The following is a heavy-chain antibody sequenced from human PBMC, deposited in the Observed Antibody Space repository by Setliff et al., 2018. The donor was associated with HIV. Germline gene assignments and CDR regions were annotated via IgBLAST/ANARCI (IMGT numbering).Heavy chain of an antibody. Sequence: GGSLRLSCVASGLDIGDYWMTWVRQAPGKGLEWVANINPDGNERYYMESVQGRFTISRDKSKSTLYLQMNSLSVEDTAVYYCARVWAMQQLVPGYWGQGTLVTVSS. CDR3: ARVWAMQQLVPGY. D-gene: IGHD6-6*01. CDR2: INPDGNER. J-gene: IGHJ4*02. V-gene: IGHV3-7*01. CDR1: GLDIGDYW.